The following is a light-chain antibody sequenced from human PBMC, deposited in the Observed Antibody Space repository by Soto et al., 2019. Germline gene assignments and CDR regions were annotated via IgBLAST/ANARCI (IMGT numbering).Light chain of an antibody. Sequence: QSALTQPRSVSGSPGQSVTISCTGTSSDVGGYNYVSWYQQHPGKAPKLMIYDVSKRPSGVPDRFSGSKSGNTASLTISGLQAEDEADYYCCSYAGSYTPNWGFGGGTKLTVL. CDR1: SSDVGGYNY. CDR2: DVS. V-gene: IGLV2-11*01. CDR3: CSYAGSYTPNWG. J-gene: IGLJ3*02.